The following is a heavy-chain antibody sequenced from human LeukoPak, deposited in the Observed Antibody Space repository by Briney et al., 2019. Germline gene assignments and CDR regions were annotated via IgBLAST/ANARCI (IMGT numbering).Heavy chain of an antibody. J-gene: IGHJ4*02. CDR1: GYNFTSYW. CDR2: LYPGDSDT. Sequence: SGESLKISCKSSGYNFTSYWIGWVRQMPGKGLEWLGILYPGDSDTRYSPPFQGQVTISADKSISTAYLQWSSLQASDTAIYYCARGYYSSSGFDYWGQGTLVTVSS. CDR3: ARGYYSSSGFDY. D-gene: IGHD4-11*01. V-gene: IGHV5-51*01.